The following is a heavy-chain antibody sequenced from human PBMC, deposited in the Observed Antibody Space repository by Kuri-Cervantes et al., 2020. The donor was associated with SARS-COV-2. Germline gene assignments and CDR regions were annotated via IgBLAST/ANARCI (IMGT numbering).Heavy chain of an antibody. CDR2: IKQDGSEK. V-gene: IGHV3-7*01. D-gene: IGHD7-27*01. J-gene: IGHJ4*02. CDR1: GFTFSSYW. CDR3: ARALLGLLVDY. Sequence: GESLKISCAASGFTFSSYWMSWVCQAPGKGLEWVANIKQDGSEKYYVDSVKGRFTISRDNAKNSLYLQMNSLRAEDTAVYYCARALLGLLVDYWGQGTLVTVSS.